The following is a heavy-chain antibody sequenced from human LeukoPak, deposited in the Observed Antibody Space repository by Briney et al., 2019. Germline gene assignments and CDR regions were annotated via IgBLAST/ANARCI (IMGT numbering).Heavy chain of an antibody. D-gene: IGHD1-26*01. CDR2: TRNKANSYTT. J-gene: IGHJ5*02. CDR3: GRSGRYRPSDL. CDR1: GFILSDHY. V-gene: IGHV3-72*01. Sequence: GGSLRLSCAASGFILSDHYIDWVRQAPGKGLEWVGRTRNKANSYTTEYAASVKGRFTISRDDPKNLLYLQMNSLKSEDTAVYYCGRSGRYRPSDLWGQGTPVTVSS.